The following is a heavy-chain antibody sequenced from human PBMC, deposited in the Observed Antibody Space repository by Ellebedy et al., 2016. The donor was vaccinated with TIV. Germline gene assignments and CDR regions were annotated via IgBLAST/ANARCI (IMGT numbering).Heavy chain of an antibody. CDR2: ISPDGASS. J-gene: IGHJ6*02. CDR3: AKLGFDILTGSGGMDV. D-gene: IGHD3-9*01. CDR1: GFTFSSYW. V-gene: IGHV3-74*01. Sequence: GGSLRLSCAASGFTFSSYWMHWVRQVPGTGLVWVSRISPDGASSAYADSVKGRLTISRDNSMDTLYLQMNSLGVGDTAVYYCAKLGFDILTGSGGMDVWGQGTMVTVSS.